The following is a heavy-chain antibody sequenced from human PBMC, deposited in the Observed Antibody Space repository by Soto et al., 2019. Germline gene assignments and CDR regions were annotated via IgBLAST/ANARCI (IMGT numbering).Heavy chain of an antibody. J-gene: IGHJ3*02. D-gene: IGHD2-15*01. CDR1: GFSFSSSA. CDR3: AKVGPAAEVYSADAFDI. V-gene: IGHV3-23*01. Sequence: EVQLLESGGGLVQPGGSLRLSCAASGFSFSSSAMSWVRQAPGKGLERVSLISGTGGSRYYADSVKGRFTISRDNSKNTLYLQMNGLRGEDTAIYYCAKVGPAAEVYSADAFDIWGQGTMVAVSS. CDR2: ISGTGGSR.